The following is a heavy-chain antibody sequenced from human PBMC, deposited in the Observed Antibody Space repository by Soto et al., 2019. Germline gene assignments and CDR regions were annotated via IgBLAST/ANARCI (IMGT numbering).Heavy chain of an antibody. CDR2: ISYDGSNK. Sequence: QPGGSLRLSCAASGFTFSSYAMHWVRQAPGKGLEWVAVISYDGSNKYYADSVKGRFTISRDNSKNTLYLQMNSLRAEDTAVYYCARDPTSEQLVLFFDYWGQGTLVTVSS. V-gene: IGHV3-30-3*01. CDR3: ARDPTSEQLVLFFDY. J-gene: IGHJ4*02. CDR1: GFTFSSYA. D-gene: IGHD6-6*01.